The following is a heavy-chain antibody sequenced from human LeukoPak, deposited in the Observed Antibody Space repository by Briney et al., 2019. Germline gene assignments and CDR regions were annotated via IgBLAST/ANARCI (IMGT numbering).Heavy chain of an antibody. D-gene: IGHD3-9*01. Sequence: SETLSLTCTVSGGSISSYYWSWIRQPPGKGLEWTGYIYYSGSTNYNPSLKSRVTISVDTSKNQFSLKLSSVTAADTAVYYCARHQYYDILTGLFDWFDPWGQGTLVTVSS. V-gene: IGHV4-59*08. CDR2: IYYSGST. CDR1: GGSISSYY. J-gene: IGHJ5*02. CDR3: ARHQYYDILTGLFDWFDP.